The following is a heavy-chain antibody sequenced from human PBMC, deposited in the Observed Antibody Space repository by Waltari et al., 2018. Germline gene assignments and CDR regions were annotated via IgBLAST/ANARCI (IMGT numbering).Heavy chain of an antibody. J-gene: IGHJ4*02. CDR2: MNPNSGNT. Sequence: QVQLVQSGAEVKKPGASVKVSCKGSGYTFSSHDINWVRQATGQGFEWMGWMNPNSGNTGYAQKFQGRVTMTRDVSISTAYMELSSLTSEDTAVYYCARDLGFAPFTHWGQGTPVTVSS. CDR1: GYTFSSHD. V-gene: IGHV1-8*01. CDR3: ARDLGFAPFTH. D-gene: IGHD2-15*01.